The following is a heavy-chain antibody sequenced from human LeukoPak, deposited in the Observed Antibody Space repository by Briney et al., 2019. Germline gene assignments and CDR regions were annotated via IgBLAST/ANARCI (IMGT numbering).Heavy chain of an antibody. D-gene: IGHD3-22*01. J-gene: IGHJ4*02. CDR1: GFTFSNAW. Sequence: PGGSLRLSCAASGFTFSNAWMSWVRQAPGKGLEWVGRIKSKTDGGTTDYAAPVKGRFTISRDDSKNTLYLQMNSLRAEDTAVYYCAKGLAYYDSSGYFVWGQGTLVTVSS. V-gene: IGHV3-15*01. CDR2: IKSKTDGGTT. CDR3: AKGLAYYDSSGYFV.